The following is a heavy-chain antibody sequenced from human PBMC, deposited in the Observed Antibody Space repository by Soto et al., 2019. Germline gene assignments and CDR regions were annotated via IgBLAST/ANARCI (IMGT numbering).Heavy chain of an antibody. CDR1: GFTFTDHY. J-gene: IGHJ4*02. V-gene: IGHV3-72*01. CDR2: ARHKVNNYII. Sequence: EVQLVESGGGLVQPGGSLRLSCAASGFTFTDHYMDWVRRAPGKGLEWVGRARHKVNNYIIAYAASVKGRFIISRDDSKNSLYLQMNSLKTEDTAVYFCARLMGTSFDVWGQGTLVTVSS. CDR3: ARLMGTSFDV. D-gene: IGHD2-8*01.